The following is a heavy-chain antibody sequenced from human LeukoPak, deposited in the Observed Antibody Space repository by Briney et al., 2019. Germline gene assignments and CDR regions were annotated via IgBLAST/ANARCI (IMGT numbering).Heavy chain of an antibody. V-gene: IGHV1-18*01. CDR2: ISAYNGNT. CDR3: ARVGIVVVVAAKGRKNWFDP. J-gene: IGHJ5*02. CDR1: GYTFTSYG. D-gene: IGHD2-15*01. Sequence: ASVKVSCKASGYTFTSYGISWVRQAPGQGLEWMGWISAYNGNTNYAQKFQGRVTMTRDTSISTAYMELSRLRSDDTAVYYCARVGIVVVVAAKGRKNWFDPWGQGTLVTVSS.